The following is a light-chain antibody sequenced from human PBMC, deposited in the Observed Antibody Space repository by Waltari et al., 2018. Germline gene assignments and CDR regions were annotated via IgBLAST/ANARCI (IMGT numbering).Light chain of an antibody. V-gene: IGKV1-8*01. CDR3: QQYYSYLT. J-gene: IGKJ2*01. CDR2: AAS. Sequence: AIRITQSPSSLSASTGDRVTLTCRASHGISSYLAWYQQKPGKAPNLLIYAASTLQSGVPSRFSGSGSGTDFTLTISCLQSEDFATYYCQQYYSYLTFGQGTKLEIK. CDR1: HGISSY.